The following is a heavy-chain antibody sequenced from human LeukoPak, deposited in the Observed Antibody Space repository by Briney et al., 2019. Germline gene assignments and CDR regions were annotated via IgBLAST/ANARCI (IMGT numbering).Heavy chain of an antibody. CDR2: INPNSGGT. CDR1: GYTFTGFH. D-gene: IGHD2-15*01. J-gene: IGHJ5*02. CDR3: ARDRLRLGYERTNWFDP. Sequence: ASVKVSCKASGYTFTGFHMHWVRQAPGQGLELMGWINPNSGGTNYAQKFQGRVTMTRDTSISTVYMELSRLRSDDTAVYYCARDRLRLGYERTNWFDPWGQGTLVTVSS. V-gene: IGHV1-2*02.